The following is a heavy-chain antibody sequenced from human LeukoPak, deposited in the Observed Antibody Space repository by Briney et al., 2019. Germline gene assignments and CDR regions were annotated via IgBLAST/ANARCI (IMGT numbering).Heavy chain of an antibody. CDR1: GGTFSSYA. Sequence: ASVKVSCKASGGTFSSYAISWVRQAPGQGLEWMGGIIPIFGTANYAQKFQGRVTITTDESTSTAHMELSSLRSEDTAVYYCARGPYDYVWGSYRKSNDYWGQGTLVTVSS. CDR2: IIPIFGTA. D-gene: IGHD3-16*02. J-gene: IGHJ4*02. CDR3: ARGPYDYVWGSYRKSNDY. V-gene: IGHV1-69*05.